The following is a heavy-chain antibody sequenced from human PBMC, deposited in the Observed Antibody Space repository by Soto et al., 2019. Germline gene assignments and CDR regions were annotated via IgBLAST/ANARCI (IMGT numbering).Heavy chain of an antibody. Sequence: QLQLQHTGPRLVKPSETLFLTCTVSGDSISSRSYYWGWIRQPQGKGLEWIASIYYGGSSYYNPSLKSRVTISVDTSNNKFSLTLSSVTAADTAVYYCVRHLGAGFFGDSGPDYWGQGILVTVSS. V-gene: IGHV4-39*01. CDR2: IYYGGSS. CDR1: GDSISSRSYY. CDR3: VRHLGAGFFGDSGPDY. D-gene: IGHD1-26*01. J-gene: IGHJ4*02.